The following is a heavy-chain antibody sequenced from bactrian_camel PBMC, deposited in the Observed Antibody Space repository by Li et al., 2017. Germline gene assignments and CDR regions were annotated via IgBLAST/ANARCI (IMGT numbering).Heavy chain of an antibody. Sequence: HVQLVESGGGLVQPGGSLTLSCKASGFTFRNAWMYWFRQAPGKEREAVAAIDKITGAAYADFVSGRFTISKDDANDTVYLQMNDLKPEDTAMYYCAADSSVLRLWVGKSPTYWGQGTQVTVS. CDR1: GFTFRNAW. CDR3: AADSSVLRLWVGKSPTY. D-gene: IGHD2*01. CDR2: IDKITGA. V-gene: IGHV3S1*01. J-gene: IGHJ4*01.